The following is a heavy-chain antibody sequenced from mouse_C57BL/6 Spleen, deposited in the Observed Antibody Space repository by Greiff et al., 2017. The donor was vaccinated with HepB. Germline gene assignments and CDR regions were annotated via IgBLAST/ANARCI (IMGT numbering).Heavy chain of an antibody. CDR2: IYPGDGDT. D-gene: IGHD1-1*01. CDR3: ARPITTVVEYYAMDY. CDR1: GYAFSSYW. J-gene: IGHJ4*01. V-gene: IGHV1-80*01. Sequence: VKLMESGAELVKPGASVKISCKASGYAFSSYWMNWVKQRPGKGLEWIGQIYPGDGDTNYNGKFKGKATLTADKSSSTAYMQLSSLTSEDSAVYFWARPITTVVEYYAMDYWGQGTSVTVSS.